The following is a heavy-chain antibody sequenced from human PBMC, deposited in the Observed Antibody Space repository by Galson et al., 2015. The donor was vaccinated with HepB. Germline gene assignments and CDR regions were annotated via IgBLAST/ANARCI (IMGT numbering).Heavy chain of an antibody. J-gene: IGHJ4*02. Sequence: SVKVSCKAYRYTFTKFGISWVRQAPGQGLEWMGWINPYNGNTNYAQKFQGRVIMTTDTSTSTAYMELRSLRSDDTAVYYCARGGMATIGGPTSDYWGQGTLVTVSS. CDR2: INPYNGNT. CDR1: RYTFTKFG. CDR3: ARGGMATIGGPTSDY. V-gene: IGHV1-18*01. D-gene: IGHD5-24*01.